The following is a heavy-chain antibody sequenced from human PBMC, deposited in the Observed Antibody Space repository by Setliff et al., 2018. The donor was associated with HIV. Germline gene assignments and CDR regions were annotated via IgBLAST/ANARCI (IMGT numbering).Heavy chain of an antibody. CDR3: ARFPNPSQIVVVMPPDY. V-gene: IGHV1-18*01. CDR2: ISAYNGNT. D-gene: IGHD3-22*01. J-gene: IGHJ4*02. Sequence: ASVKVSCKASGYSFTSYGITWVRQAPGQGLEWMGWISAYNGNTNYAQNLQDRVTMTTDTSTSTAYMELRSLRSDDTAMYFCARFPNPSQIVVVMPPDYWGQGTLVTV. CDR1: GYSFTSYG.